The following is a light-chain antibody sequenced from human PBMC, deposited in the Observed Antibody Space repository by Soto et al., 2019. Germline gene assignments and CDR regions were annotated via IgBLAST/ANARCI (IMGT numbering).Light chain of an antibody. J-gene: IGKJ4*01. CDR2: GAY. CDR3: QQTNTFFPLT. Sequence: DIRMTQSPSSVSASVGDRVTITCRASQGISNWLAWYQQQPGRAPKLLIYGAYTLQTGVPSRFSGGGSGTHFTLIISSLQPEDFATYYCQQTNTFFPLTFGGGTRVEIK. V-gene: IGKV1-12*01. CDR1: QGISNW.